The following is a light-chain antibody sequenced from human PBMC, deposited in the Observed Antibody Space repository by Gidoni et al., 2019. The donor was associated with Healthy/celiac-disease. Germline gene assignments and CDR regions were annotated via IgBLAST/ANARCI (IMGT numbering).Light chain of an antibody. CDR2: GAS. CDR3: QQYGSSPRG. CDR1: QSVSSSY. V-gene: IGKV3-20*01. J-gene: IGKJ2*03. Sequence: IVLTQSPGTLSLSPGERATLSCRASQSVSSSYLAWYQQKPGQAPRLLIYGASSRATGIPDRVSGSGSGTDFTLTISRLEPEDFAVYYCQQYGSSPRGFXQXTKLEIK.